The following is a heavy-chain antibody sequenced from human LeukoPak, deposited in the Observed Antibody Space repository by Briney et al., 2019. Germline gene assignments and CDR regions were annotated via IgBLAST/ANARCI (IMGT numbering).Heavy chain of an antibody. CDR3: AREGFDP. J-gene: IGHJ5*02. CDR2: ISYDGSNK. Sequence: GGSLRLSCAASGFIFSSYAMHWVRQAPGKGLEWVAVISYDGSNKYYADSVKGRFTISRDNSKNTLYLQMNSLRAEDTAVYYCAREGFDPWGQGTLVTVSS. V-gene: IGHV3-30-3*01. CDR1: GFIFSSYA.